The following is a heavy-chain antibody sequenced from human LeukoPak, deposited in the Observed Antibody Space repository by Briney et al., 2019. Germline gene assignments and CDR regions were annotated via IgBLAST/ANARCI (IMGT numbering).Heavy chain of an antibody. CDR1: GYTFTSYD. J-gene: IGHJ3*02. CDR3: ARVPGYPNAFDI. Sequence: GASVKVSCKASGYTFTSYDINWVRQATGQGLEWMGWMNPNSGNTGYAQKFQGRVTITRNTSISTAYMELSSLRSEDTAVYYCARVPGYPNAFDIWGQGTMVTVSS. CDR2: MNPNSGNT. D-gene: IGHD5-12*01. V-gene: IGHV1-8*03.